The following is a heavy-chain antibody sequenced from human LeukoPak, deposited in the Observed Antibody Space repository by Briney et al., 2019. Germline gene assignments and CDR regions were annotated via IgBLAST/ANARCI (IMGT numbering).Heavy chain of an antibody. V-gene: IGHV3-21*01. CDR1: GFTFSSYS. CDR3: ARGQWIQLWFKADAFDI. J-gene: IGHJ3*02. Sequence: PGGSLRLSCAASGFTFSSYSMNWVRQAPGKGLEWVSSISSSSSYIYYADSVKGRFTISRDNAKNSLYLQMNSLRAEDTAVYYCARGQWIQLWFKADAFDIWGQGTMVTVSS. D-gene: IGHD5-18*01. CDR2: ISSSSSYI.